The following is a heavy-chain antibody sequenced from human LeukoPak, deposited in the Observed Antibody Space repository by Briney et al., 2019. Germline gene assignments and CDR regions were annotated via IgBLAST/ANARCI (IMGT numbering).Heavy chain of an antibody. Sequence: GRSLRLTCAASGFTFSSYGMHWVRQAPGKGLEWVAVIWYDGSNKYYADSVKGRFTISRDNSKNTLYLQMNSLRAEGTAVYYCARDREQWLVMDFDYWGQGTLVTVSS. CDR3: ARDREQWLVMDFDY. D-gene: IGHD6-19*01. CDR2: IWYDGSNK. CDR1: GFTFSSYG. J-gene: IGHJ4*02. V-gene: IGHV3-33*01.